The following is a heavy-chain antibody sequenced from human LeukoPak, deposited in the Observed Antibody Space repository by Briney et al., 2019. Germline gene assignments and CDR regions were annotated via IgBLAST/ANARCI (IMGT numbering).Heavy chain of an antibody. CDR3: ARGGGLDV. D-gene: IGHD3-16*01. J-gene: IGHJ6*02. Sequence: GGSLRLSCTASGFTFGDYAMNWARQAPGKGLEWVASINHNGNVNYYVDSVKGRFTISRDNAKNSLYLQMSNLRAEDTAVYFCARGGGLDVWGQGATVTVSS. CDR1: GFTFGDYA. V-gene: IGHV3-7*03. CDR2: INHNGNVN.